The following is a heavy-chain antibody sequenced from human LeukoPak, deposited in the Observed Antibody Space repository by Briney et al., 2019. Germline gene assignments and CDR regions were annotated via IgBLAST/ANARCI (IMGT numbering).Heavy chain of an antibody. J-gene: IGHJ6*03. Sequence: GGSLRLSCAASGFTFSSYWMHWVRHAPGKGLVWVSRINSDGSSTSYADSVKGRFTISRDNAKNTLYLQMNSLRAEDTAVYYCARVGYSSSWYSYYYYYYYMDVWGKGTTVTVSS. CDR3: ARVGYSSSWYSYYYYYYYMDV. CDR1: GFTFSSYW. CDR2: INSDGSST. V-gene: IGHV3-74*01. D-gene: IGHD6-13*01.